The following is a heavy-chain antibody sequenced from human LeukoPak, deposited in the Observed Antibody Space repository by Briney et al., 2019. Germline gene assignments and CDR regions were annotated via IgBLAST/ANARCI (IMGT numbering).Heavy chain of an antibody. CDR1: GFTFSSYE. D-gene: IGHD3-10*01. J-gene: IGHJ6*03. CDR3: ARVFYGSGSLYYYYYYMDV. Sequence: PGGALRLSCAASGFTFSSYEMNWVRQAPGKGLEWVSYISSSSSTIYYADSVKGRFTISRDHAKNTLYLQMNSLRAEDTAVYYCARVFYGSGSLYYYYYYMDVWGKGTTVTISS. CDR2: ISSSSSTI. V-gene: IGHV3-48*03.